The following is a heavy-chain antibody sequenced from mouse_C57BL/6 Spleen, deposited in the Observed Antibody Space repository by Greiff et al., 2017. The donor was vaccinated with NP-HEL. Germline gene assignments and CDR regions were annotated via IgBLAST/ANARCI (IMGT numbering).Heavy chain of an antibody. Sequence: QVQLQQPGAELVKPGASVKLSCKASGYTFTSYWMHWVKQRPGQGLEWIGMIHPNSGSTNYNEKFKSKATLTVDKSSSTAYMQLSSLTSEDSAVYYCARAPSGYDYDGGRGYYAMDYWGQGTSVTVSS. D-gene: IGHD2-4*01. V-gene: IGHV1-64*01. CDR1: GYTFTSYW. CDR3: ARAPSGYDYDGGRGYYAMDY. J-gene: IGHJ4*01. CDR2: IHPNSGST.